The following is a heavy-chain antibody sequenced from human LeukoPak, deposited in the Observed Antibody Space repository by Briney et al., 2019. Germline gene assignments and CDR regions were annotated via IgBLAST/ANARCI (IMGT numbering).Heavy chain of an antibody. CDR1: GDTFTSYY. CDR2: INPSGGST. Sequence: ASVKVACKASGDTFTSYYMHWVRQAPGQGLEWMGIINPSGGSTSYAQKFQGRVTMTRDTSTSTVYMELSSLRSEDTAVYYCARCAGSYSPFDYWGQGTLVTVSS. CDR3: ARCAGSYSPFDY. V-gene: IGHV1-46*01. J-gene: IGHJ4*02. D-gene: IGHD1-26*01.